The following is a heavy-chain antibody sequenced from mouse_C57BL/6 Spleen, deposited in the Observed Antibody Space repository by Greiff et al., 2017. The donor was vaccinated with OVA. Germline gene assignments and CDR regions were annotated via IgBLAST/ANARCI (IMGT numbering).Heavy chain of an antibody. CDR3: AHYDGSWFAY. CDR1: GFTFSSYG. CDR2: ISSGGSYT. D-gene: IGHD1-2*01. Sequence: EVKLMESGGDLVKPGGSLKLSCAASGFTFSSYGMSWVRQTPDKRLEWVATISSGGSYTYYPDSVKGRFTISRDNAKNTLYLQMSSLKSEDTALYYGAHYDGSWFAYGGQGALVTVSA. V-gene: IGHV5-6*01. J-gene: IGHJ3*01.